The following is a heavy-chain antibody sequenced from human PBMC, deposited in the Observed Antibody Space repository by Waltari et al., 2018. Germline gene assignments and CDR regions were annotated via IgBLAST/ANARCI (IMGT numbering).Heavy chain of an antibody. CDR1: TFSSHS. Sequence: TFSSHSMNWVRQAPGKGLEWVSSISSSSNYIYYADSVKGRFTISRDNAKNSLYLQMNSLRADDTAVYYCARDSSILDYWGQGTLVTVSS. J-gene: IGHJ4*02. D-gene: IGHD3-3*02. CDR3: ARDSSILDY. CDR2: ISSSSNYI. V-gene: IGHV3-21*01.